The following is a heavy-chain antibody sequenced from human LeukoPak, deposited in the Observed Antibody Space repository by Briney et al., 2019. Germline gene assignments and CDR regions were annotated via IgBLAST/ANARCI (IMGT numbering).Heavy chain of an antibody. V-gene: IGHV3-23*01. CDR1: GFTFHSYT. CDR2: ISGNGATT. Sequence: GGSLRPSCAASGFTFHSYTMSWVRQAPGKGLEWVSSISGNGATTAYADSLKGRFIISRDNSKNTLFLQMNSLRADDTAVYYCAKDSIVEATTGYWGQGTLVTVSS. CDR3: AKDSIVEATTGY. J-gene: IGHJ4*02. D-gene: IGHD1-26*01.